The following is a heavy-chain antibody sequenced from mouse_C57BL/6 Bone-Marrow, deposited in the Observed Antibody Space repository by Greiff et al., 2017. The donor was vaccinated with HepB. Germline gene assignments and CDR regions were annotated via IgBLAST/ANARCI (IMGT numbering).Heavy chain of an antibody. CDR2: IYPRSGNT. V-gene: IGHV1-81*01. Sequence: QVQLQQSGAELARPGASVKLSCKASGYTFTSYGISWVKQRTGQGLEWIGEIYPRSGNTYYNEKFKGKATLTADKSSSTAYMELRSLTSEDSAVYFCARWGPYYYGSSCDYFDYRGQGTTLTVSS. CDR3: ARWGPYYYGSSCDYFDY. CDR1: GYTFTSYG. J-gene: IGHJ2*01. D-gene: IGHD1-1*01.